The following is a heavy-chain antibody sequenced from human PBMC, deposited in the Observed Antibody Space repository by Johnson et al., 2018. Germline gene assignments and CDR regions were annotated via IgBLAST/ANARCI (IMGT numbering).Heavy chain of an antibody. CDR3: AKDSYYYDSSGYSGPYYYYGMDG. J-gene: IGHJ6*02. V-gene: IGHV3-9*01. D-gene: IGHD3-22*01. CDR1: GFTFDDYA. Sequence: VQSGRSLRLSCAASGFTFDDYAMHWVRQAPGKGLEWVSGISWNSGSIGYADSVKGRFTISRDNAKNSLYLQMNSLRAEDTALYYCAKDSYYYDSSGYSGPYYYYGMDGWGQGTTVTVSS. CDR2: ISWNSGSI.